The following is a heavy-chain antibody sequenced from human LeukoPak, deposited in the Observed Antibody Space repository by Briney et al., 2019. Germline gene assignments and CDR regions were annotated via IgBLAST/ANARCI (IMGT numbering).Heavy chain of an antibody. CDR1: GGSISSSSYY. Sequence: SETLSLTCSVSGGSISSSSYYWSWIRQPPGKGLEWIAYIYSTGTTNYNPSLKSRVTISVDTSKNQFSLKLKSVTAADTAVYYCARKTNWGSGSGWYFDLWGRGTLVTVSS. D-gene: IGHD7-27*01. CDR2: IYSTGTT. J-gene: IGHJ2*01. CDR3: ARKTNWGSGSGWYFDL. V-gene: IGHV4-61*01.